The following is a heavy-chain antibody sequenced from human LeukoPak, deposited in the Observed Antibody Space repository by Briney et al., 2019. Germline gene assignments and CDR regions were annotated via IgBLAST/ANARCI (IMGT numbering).Heavy chain of an antibody. CDR1: GFTFSSYS. J-gene: IGHJ6*03. CDR3: ARDGDTVLTRGYYYYMDV. CDR2: ISSTNGYI. D-gene: IGHD4-23*01. Sequence: GGSLRLSCAASGFTFSSYSMNWVRQAPGKGLEWVSYISSTNGYIYYADSVRGRFTISRDNAKNSLSLQMNSLRAEDTAVYYCARDGDTVLTRGYYYYMDVWGKGTTVTVSS. V-gene: IGHV3-21*01.